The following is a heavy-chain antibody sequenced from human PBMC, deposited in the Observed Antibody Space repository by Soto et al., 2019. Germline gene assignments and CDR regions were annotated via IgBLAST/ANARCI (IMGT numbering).Heavy chain of an antibody. CDR1: GFTFSSYS. CDR2: ISSSSSYI. V-gene: IGHV3-21*01. J-gene: IGHJ6*02. CDR3: ARDEYYDFWSGSSGMDV. Sequence: PGGSLRLSCAASGFTFSSYSMNWVRQAPGKGLEWVSSISSSSSYIYYADSVKGRFTMSRDNAKNSLYLQMNSLRAKDTAVYYCARDEYYDFWSGSSGMDVWGQGTTVTVYS. D-gene: IGHD3-3*01.